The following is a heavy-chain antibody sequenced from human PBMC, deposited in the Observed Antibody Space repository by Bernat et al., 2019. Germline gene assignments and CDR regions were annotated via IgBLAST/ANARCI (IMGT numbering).Heavy chain of an antibody. D-gene: IGHD6-19*01. J-gene: IGHJ4*02. Sequence: QVQLVQSGAEVKKPGASVKVSCKASGYTFTSYAMHWVRQAPRQRLEWMGWINAGNGNTKYSQKFQGRVTITRDTSASTAYMELSSLRSEDTAVYYCARVSGSGWRFDYWGQGTLVTVSS. CDR2: INAGNGNT. CDR3: ARVSGSGWRFDY. V-gene: IGHV1-3*01. CDR1: GYTFTSYA.